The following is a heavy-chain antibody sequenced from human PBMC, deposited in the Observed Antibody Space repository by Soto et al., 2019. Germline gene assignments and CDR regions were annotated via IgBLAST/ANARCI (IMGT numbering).Heavy chain of an antibody. J-gene: IGHJ6*02. Sequence: SLNISCKSLGYSFPHYWILWVRELPGKGLERVGNGYPADYETRHSQPFPGQVTNSADKSISTAYLQWSSLKASDSATHYCARQGSNGAYVYYAMDVWGQGTTVTVSS. CDR1: GYSFPHYW. CDR2: GYPADYET. CDR3: ARQGSNGAYVYYAMDV. D-gene: IGHD3-10*01. V-gene: IGHV5-51*01.